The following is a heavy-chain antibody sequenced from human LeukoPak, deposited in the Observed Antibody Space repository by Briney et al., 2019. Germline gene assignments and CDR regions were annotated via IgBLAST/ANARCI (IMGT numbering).Heavy chain of an antibody. D-gene: IGHD3-10*01. CDR1: GGTFISYA. Sequence: SGKVSCKASGGTFISYAISCVRQAPGQGLEWMGRIIPILGRANYAQKFQGRVTITADKSTSTAYMELSSLRSEDTAVYYCARERGSREGSGPLGHYYYYYYGMDVWGQGTTVTVSS. CDR3: ARERGSREGSGPLGHYYYYYYGMDV. J-gene: IGHJ6*02. V-gene: IGHV1-69*04. CDR2: IIPILGRA.